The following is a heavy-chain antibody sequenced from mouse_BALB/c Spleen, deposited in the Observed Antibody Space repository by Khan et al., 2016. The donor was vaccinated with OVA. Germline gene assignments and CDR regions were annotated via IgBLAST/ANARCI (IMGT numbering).Heavy chain of an antibody. CDR2: ISYSGST. CDR3: ARSIMAN. V-gene: IGHV3-2*02. J-gene: IGHJ2*01. CDR1: GYSITSDYA. Sequence: VQLQESGPGLVKPSQSLSLTCTVTGYSITSDYAWNWIRQFPGNKLEWMGYISYSGSTSYNPSLKSRISITRDTSKYQFFLQLNSVTTEDTATYYWARSIMANWGQGTTLTVSA.